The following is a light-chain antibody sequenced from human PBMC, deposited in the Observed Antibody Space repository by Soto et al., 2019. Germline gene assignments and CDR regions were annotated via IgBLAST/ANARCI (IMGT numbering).Light chain of an antibody. CDR2: EVN. J-gene: IGLJ1*01. CDR3: SSCRSSSTYV. V-gene: IGLV2-8*01. CDR1: SSDVGGYNY. Sequence: QSALTQPPSASGSPGQSVAISCTGTSSDVGGYNYVSWYQQHPGKAPKLMIYEVNKRPSGVPDRFSGSKSGNTASLTVSGLQAEDEADYYCSSCRSSSTYVFGTGTKVTVL.